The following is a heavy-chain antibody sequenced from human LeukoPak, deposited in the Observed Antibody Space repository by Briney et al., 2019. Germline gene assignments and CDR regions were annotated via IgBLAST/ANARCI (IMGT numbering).Heavy chain of an antibody. D-gene: IGHD3-16*01. CDR1: GGSISSSSYY. CDR3: ARGERDTGGSYYYYMDA. CDR2: IYYSGST. Sequence: PSETLSLTCTVSGGSISSSSYYWGWIRQPPGKGLEWIGSIYYSGSTYYNPSLKSRVTISVDTSKNQFSLKLSSVTAADTAVYYCARGERDTGGSYYYYMDAWGKGTTVTVSS. J-gene: IGHJ6*03. V-gene: IGHV4-39*07.